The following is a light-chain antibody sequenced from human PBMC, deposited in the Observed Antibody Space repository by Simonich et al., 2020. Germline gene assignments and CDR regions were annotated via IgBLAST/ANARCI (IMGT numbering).Light chain of an antibody. V-gene: IGLV3-19*01. CDR2: GKN. J-gene: IGLJ3*02. CDR3: NSRDSSGNHWV. Sequence: SSELTQDPAVSVALGQTVRITCQGENLRSYYASWYQQKPGQAPVHVIYGKNNRPSGIPDRFAGSSSGNTASLTITGAQAEDEADYYCNSRDSSGNHWVFGGGTKLTVL. CDR1: NLRSYY.